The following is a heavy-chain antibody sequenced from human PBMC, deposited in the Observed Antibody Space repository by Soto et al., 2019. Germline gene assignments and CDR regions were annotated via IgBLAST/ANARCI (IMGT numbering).Heavy chain of an antibody. D-gene: IGHD3-22*01. V-gene: IGHV5-51*01. CDR3: ARHGWEDYYDSSGHQDAFDI. Sequence: GESLKISCKGSGYSFTSYWIGWVRQMPGKGLEWMGIIYPGDSDTRYSPSFQGQVTISADKSISTAYLQWSSLKASDTAMYYCARHGWEDYYDSSGHQDAFDIWGQGTMVTVSS. CDR1: GYSFTSYW. CDR2: IYPGDSDT. J-gene: IGHJ3*02.